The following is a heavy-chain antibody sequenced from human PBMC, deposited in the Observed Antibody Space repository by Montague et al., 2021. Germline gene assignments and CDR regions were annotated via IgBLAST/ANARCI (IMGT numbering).Heavy chain of an antibody. D-gene: IGHD4-17*01. CDR3: SRAWVRSGFDS. CDR1: GFTLSSYW. J-gene: IGHJ4*02. CDR2: IKKDGTEK. Sequence: SLRLSCAASGFTLSSYWMIWVRQAPGKGLEWVASIKKDGTEKYYGDSAMGRLTISRDNAKTSLYLQMNALRAEDTAVYFCSRAWVRSGFDSWGQGTLVTVSS. V-gene: IGHV3-7*05.